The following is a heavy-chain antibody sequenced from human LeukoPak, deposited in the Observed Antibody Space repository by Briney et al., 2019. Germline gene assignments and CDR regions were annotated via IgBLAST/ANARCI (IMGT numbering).Heavy chain of an antibody. V-gene: IGHV3-48*04. J-gene: IGHJ6*03. CDR1: GFTFSSYS. D-gene: IGHD3-3*01. CDR2: ISSSSSTI. CDR3: ARGKNYDFWSGYSRKGDYYYYYMDV. Sequence: PGGSLRLSCAASGFTFSSYSMNWVRQAPGKGLEWVSYISSSSSTIYYADSVKGRFTISRDNAKNSLYLQMNSLRAEDTAVYYCARGKNYDFWSGYSRKGDYYYYYMDVWGEGTTVTVSS.